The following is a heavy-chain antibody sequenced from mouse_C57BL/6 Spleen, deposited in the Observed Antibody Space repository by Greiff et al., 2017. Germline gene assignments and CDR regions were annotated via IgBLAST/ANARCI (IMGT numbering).Heavy chain of an antibody. CDR3: ARRDYDYDGGAY. V-gene: IGHV1-50*01. CDR1: GYTFTSYW. D-gene: IGHD2-4*01. J-gene: IGHJ3*01. CDR2: IDPSDSYT. Sequence: QVQLQQPGAELVKPGASVKLSCKASGYTFTSYWMQWVKQRPGQGLEWIGEIDPSDSYTNYNQKFKGKATLTVDPSSSTAYMQLSSLTFEDSAVXYCARRDYDYDGGAYWGQGTLVTVSA.